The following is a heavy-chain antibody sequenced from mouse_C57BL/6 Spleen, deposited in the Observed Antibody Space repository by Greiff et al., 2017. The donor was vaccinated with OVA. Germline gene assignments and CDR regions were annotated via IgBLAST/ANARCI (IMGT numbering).Heavy chain of an antibody. CDR2: IRSKSNNYAT. J-gene: IGHJ3*01. CDR3: VREFAYHYGSSSAWFAY. D-gene: IGHD1-1*01. V-gene: IGHV10-1*01. CDR1: GFSFNTYA. Sequence: EVQGVESGGGLVQPKGSLKLSCAASGFSFNTYAMNWVRQAPGKGLEWVARIRSKSNNYATYYADSVKDRFTISRDDSESMLYLQMNNLKTEDTAMYYCVREFAYHYGSSSAWFAYWGQGTLVTVSA.